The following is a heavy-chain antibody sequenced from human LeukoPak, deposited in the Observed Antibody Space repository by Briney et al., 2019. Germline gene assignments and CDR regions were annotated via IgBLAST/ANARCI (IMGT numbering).Heavy chain of an antibody. CDR2: INHSGST. CDR1: GGSFSGYH. CDR3: ARVGQWELLRGFYFDY. D-gene: IGHD1-26*01. J-gene: IGHJ4*02. V-gene: IGHV4-34*01. Sequence: PSETLSLTCAVYGGSFSGYHWSWIRQPPGKGLEWIGEINHSGSTNYNPSLKSRVTISVYTSKNQFSLKLSSVTAADTAVYYCARVGQWELLRGFYFDYWGQGTLVTVSS.